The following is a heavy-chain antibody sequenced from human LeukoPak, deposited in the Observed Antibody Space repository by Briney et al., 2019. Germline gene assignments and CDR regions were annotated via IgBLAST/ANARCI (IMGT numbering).Heavy chain of an antibody. V-gene: IGHV3-21*01. J-gene: IGHJ4*02. CDR1: GFTFSTYS. D-gene: IGHD6-13*01. Sequence: GGSLRLSCAASGFTFSTYSMTWVRQAPGKGLEWVSSITSSSSYIYYADSVKGRFTISRDNAKNSLYLQMNSLRAEDTAVYYCARASSSWYYFDYWGQGTLVTVSS. CDR2: ITSSSSYI. CDR3: ARASSSWYYFDY.